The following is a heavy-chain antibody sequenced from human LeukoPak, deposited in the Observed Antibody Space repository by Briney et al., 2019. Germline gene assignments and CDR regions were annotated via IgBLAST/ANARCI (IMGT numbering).Heavy chain of an antibody. J-gene: IGHJ4*02. CDR1: GYIFTGYY. CDR3: AKSTNYGDYGTSDY. CDR2: INPNSGGT. V-gene: IGHV1-2*02. Sequence: ASVTVSCKASGYIFTGYYMHWVRPAPCKGLEWMGWINPNSGGTNYEQKFQGRVTMTRDTSISTAYMELSRLRSDDTAVYDCAKSTNYGDYGTSDYGGQGPLVTVPS. D-gene: IGHD4-17*01.